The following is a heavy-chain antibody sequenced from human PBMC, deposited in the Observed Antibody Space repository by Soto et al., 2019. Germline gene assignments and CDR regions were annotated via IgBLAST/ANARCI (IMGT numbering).Heavy chain of an antibody. CDR3: ARDRGVVTAIDAFDI. V-gene: IGHV4-4*07. CDR1: GGSIGLYY. CDR2: IYMNGNT. D-gene: IGHD2-21*02. Sequence: SETLSLTCTVSGGSIGLYYWSWIRQPAGKGLEWIGRIYMNGNTNYNPSFRSRVTMSVDTSKNQLSLRLTSMTAADTAVYYCARDRGVVTAIDAFDIWGQGTMVTVPS. J-gene: IGHJ3*02.